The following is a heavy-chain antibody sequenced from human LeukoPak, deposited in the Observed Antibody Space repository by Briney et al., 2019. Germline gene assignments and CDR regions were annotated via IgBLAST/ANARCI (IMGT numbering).Heavy chain of an antibody. Sequence: SETLSLTCAVYGGSFSGYYWSWIRQPPGKGLEWIGEINHSGSTNYNPSLKSRVTISVDTSKNQFSLKLSSVTAADTAVYYCARGGTDKLLWFGELLSRAIDYWGQGTLVTVSS. V-gene: IGHV4-34*01. CDR2: INHSGST. D-gene: IGHD3-10*01. CDR3: ARGGTDKLLWFGELLSRAIDY. CDR1: GGSFSGYY. J-gene: IGHJ4*02.